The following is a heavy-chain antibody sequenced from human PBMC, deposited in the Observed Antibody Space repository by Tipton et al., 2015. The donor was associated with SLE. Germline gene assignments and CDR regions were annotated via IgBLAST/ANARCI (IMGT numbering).Heavy chain of an antibody. CDR3: ARRGETGPGWYFDL. J-gene: IGHJ2*01. CDR1: GYSISSGYY. D-gene: IGHD3-16*01. V-gene: IGHV4-38-2*01. Sequence: LRLSCAVSGYSISSGYYWGWIRQPPGKGLEWIGSIYHSGSTYYNPSLKSRVTISVDTSKNQFSLKLSSVTAADTAVYYCARRGETGPGWYFDLWGRGTLVTVSS. CDR2: IYHSGST.